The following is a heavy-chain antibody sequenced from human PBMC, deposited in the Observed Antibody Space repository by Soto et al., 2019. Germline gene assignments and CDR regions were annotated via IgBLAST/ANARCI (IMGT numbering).Heavy chain of an antibody. J-gene: IGHJ4*02. CDR2: IYHSGST. V-gene: IGHV4-4*02. CDR3: ARVYSSGSTPGDY. Sequence: SDTLSLTFAVSGVAINSSNCGNTVRQPPGKGLEWIGEIYHSGSTNYNPSLKSRVTISVDKSKNQFSLKLSSVTAADTAVYYCARVYSSGSTPGDYWGQGTLVTVS. D-gene: IGHD6-19*01. CDR1: GVAINSSNC.